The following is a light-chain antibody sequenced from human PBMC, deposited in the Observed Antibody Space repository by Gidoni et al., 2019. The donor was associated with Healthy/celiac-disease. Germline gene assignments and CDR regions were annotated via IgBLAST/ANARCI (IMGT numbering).Light chain of an antibody. J-gene: IGKJ1*01. CDR3: QQYYSYPT. CDR1: QRSSSY. CDR2: AAS. Sequence: AIRITQSPSSLSASTGDRVTITCRASQRSSSYLAWYQQKPGKAPKLLIYAASTLQSGVPSRFSGSGSGTDFTLTISCLQSEDLATYYCQQYYSYPTFGQGTKVEIK. V-gene: IGKV1-8*01.